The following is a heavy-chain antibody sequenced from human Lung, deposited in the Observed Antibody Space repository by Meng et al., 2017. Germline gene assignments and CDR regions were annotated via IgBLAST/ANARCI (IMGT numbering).Heavy chain of an antibody. Sequence: GQVVRAGGGVKEPGASVKVSCKPSGYNFPDYGLHWVRRAPGQGLEWMGRIDPKSGDTHYAQRFQGRVTMTGDTSISTASMELSGLRSDDTAMYYCARDEDISAAGKLFGDYWGQGTLVTVSS. V-gene: IGHV1-2*06. CDR1: GYNFPDYG. CDR3: ARDEDISAAGKLFGDY. J-gene: IGHJ4*02. CDR2: IDPKSGDT. D-gene: IGHD6-13*01.